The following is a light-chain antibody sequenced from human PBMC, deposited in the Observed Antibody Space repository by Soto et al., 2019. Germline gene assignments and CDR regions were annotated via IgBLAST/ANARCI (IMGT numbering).Light chain of an antibody. CDR1: QSISSW. V-gene: IGKV1-5*03. CDR3: QQNNRYPWT. CDR2: KAS. Sequence: DITLTYSLSTLSESIRDRGSIXCKASQSISSWLAWYQQKPGKAPKLLIYKASSLESGVPSRFSGSGSGTEFTLTISSLQPDDFATYYCQQNNRYPWTFGQGTKVDI. J-gene: IGKJ1*01.